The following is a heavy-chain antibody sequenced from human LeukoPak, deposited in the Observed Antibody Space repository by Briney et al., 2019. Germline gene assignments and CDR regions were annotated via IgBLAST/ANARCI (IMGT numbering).Heavy chain of an antibody. V-gene: IGHV4-38-2*02. CDR1: GYSISSGYY. CDR3: AAYYYGPEPSFDY. D-gene: IGHD3-10*01. Sequence: SETLSLTCTVSGYSISSGYYWGWIRQPPGKGLEWIGSIYHSGSTYYNPSLKSRVTISVDTSKNQFSLKLSSVTAADTAVYYCAAYYYGPEPSFDYWGQGTLVTVSS. J-gene: IGHJ4*02. CDR2: IYHSGST.